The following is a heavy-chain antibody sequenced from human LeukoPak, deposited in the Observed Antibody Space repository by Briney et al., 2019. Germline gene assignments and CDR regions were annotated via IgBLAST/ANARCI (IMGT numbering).Heavy chain of an antibody. CDR2: ISSSSSYI. CDR3: ARDQHDYCGIYYYYYYMDV. V-gene: IGHV3-21*01. D-gene: IGHD4-23*01. CDR1: GFTFRSYS. J-gene: IGHJ6*03. Sequence: GGTLSLFRASSGFTFRSYSMNWVRQAPAKGREWVSSISSSSSYIYYADSVKGRFTISRENAKNSLYLQMNSLRAEDTAVYYCARDQHDYCGIYYYYYYMDVWGKGCTVTVYS.